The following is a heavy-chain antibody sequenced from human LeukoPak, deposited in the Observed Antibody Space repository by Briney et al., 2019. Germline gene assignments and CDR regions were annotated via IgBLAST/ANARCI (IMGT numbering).Heavy chain of an antibody. CDR3: ARASSAMVLYDY. CDR2: ISAYNGNT. V-gene: IGHV1-18*01. J-gene: IGHJ4*02. D-gene: IGHD5-18*01. CDR1: GYTCTSYG. Sequence: ASVKVSCKASGYTCTSYGISWVRQAPGQGLEWMGWISAYNGNTNYAQKLQGRVTMTTDTSTSTAYMELRSLRSDDTAVYYCARASSAMVLYDYWGQGTLVTVSS.